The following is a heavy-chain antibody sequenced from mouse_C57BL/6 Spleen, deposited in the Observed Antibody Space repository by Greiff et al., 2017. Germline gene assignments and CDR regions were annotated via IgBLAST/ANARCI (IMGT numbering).Heavy chain of an antibody. CDR3: ARRDYYGSSFAY. D-gene: IGHD1-1*01. J-gene: IGHJ3*01. V-gene: IGHV5-9*01. Sequence: EVKLMESGGGLVKPGGSLKLSCAASGFTFSSYTMSWVRQTPEKRLEWVATISGGGGNTYYPDSVKGRFTISRDNAKNTLYLQMSSLRSEDTSLYYCARRDYYGSSFAYWGQGTLVTVSA. CDR1: GFTFSSYT. CDR2: ISGGGGNT.